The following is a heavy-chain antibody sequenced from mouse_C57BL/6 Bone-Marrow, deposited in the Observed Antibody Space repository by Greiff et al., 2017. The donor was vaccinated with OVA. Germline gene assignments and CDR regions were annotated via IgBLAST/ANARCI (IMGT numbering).Heavy chain of an antibody. Sequence: DVQLQESGPGLVKPSQSLSLTCSVTGYSITSGYYWNWIRQFPGNKLEWMGYISYDGSNNYNPSLKNRISITRDTSKNQFFLKLNSVTTEDTATYYCAREGYYGSSSHWYFDVWGTGTTVTVSS. D-gene: IGHD1-1*01. J-gene: IGHJ1*03. CDR2: ISYDGSN. V-gene: IGHV3-6*01. CDR1: GYSITSGYY. CDR3: AREGYYGSSSHWYFDV.